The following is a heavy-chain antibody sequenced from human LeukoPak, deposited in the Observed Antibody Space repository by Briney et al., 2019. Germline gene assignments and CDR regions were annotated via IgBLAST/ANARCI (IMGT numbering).Heavy chain of an antibody. CDR3: ARGIDTPPKAAAGTKAGNYYMDV. Sequence: GGSLRLSCAASGFTFSNYGMNWVRQAPGKGLEWVSSISSSSSYIYYADSVKGRFTISRDNAKNSLYLQMNSLRAEDTAVYYCARGIDTPPKAAAGTKAGNYYMDVWGKGTTVTVSS. J-gene: IGHJ6*03. CDR1: GFTFSNYG. V-gene: IGHV3-21*01. D-gene: IGHD6-13*01. CDR2: ISSSSSYI.